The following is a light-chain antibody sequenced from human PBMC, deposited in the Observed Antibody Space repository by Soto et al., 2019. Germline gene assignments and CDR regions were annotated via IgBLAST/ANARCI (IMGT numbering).Light chain of an antibody. V-gene: IGKV3-11*01. Sequence: ELLLTQSPATLSVSPGERDTLSCRASPSFTNFLAWYQQKPGQAPPLLIYGASNRATGIPPRFSGSGSGTDFTLTISSLQPEDSAVYYCQQHNVWPPVTFGQGTRLEI. CDR2: GAS. CDR1: PSFTNF. CDR3: QQHNVWPPVT. J-gene: IGKJ5*01.